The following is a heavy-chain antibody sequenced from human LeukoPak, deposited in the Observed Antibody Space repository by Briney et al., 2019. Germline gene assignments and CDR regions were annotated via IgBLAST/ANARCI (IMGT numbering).Heavy chain of an antibody. CDR2: ISYDGSNK. V-gene: IGHV3-30*04. Sequence: PGRSLRLSCAASGFTFSSYAMHWVRQAPGKGLEWVAVISYDGSNKYYADSVKGRFTISRDNSKNTPYMQINSLRAEGTAVSYCARSDSPDHWGQGTLVTVSS. CDR3: ARSDSPDH. D-gene: IGHD2-21*01. J-gene: IGHJ4*02. CDR1: GFTFSSYA.